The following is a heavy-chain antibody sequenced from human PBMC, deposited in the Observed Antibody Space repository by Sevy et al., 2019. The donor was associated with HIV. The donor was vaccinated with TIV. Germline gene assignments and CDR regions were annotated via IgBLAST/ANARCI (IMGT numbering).Heavy chain of an antibody. Sequence: SETLSLTCTVSGGSISSSSYYWGWIRQPPGKGLEWIGSIYYSGSTYYNPSLKSRVTISVDTSKNQFSLKLSSVTAADTAVYYCARHWFDPILLSGYCSGGSCYGWFDPWGQGTLVTVSS. J-gene: IGHJ5*02. D-gene: IGHD2-15*01. CDR1: GGSISSSSYY. V-gene: IGHV4-39*01. CDR3: ARHWFDPILLSGYCSGGSCYGWFDP. CDR2: IYYSGST.